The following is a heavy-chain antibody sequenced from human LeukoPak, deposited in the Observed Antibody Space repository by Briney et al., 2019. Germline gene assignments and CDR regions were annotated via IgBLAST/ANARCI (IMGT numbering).Heavy chain of an antibody. CDR3: ARVRLWFGELLASDAFDI. V-gene: IGHV3-48*04. D-gene: IGHD3-10*01. J-gene: IGHJ3*02. CDR1: GFTFSSYS. Sequence: GGSLRLSCAASGFTFSSYSMNWVRQAPGKGLEWVSYISSSSSAIYYADSVKGRFTISRDNAKNSLYLQMNSLRAEDTAVYYCARVRLWFGELLASDAFDIWGQGTMVTVSS. CDR2: ISSSSSAI.